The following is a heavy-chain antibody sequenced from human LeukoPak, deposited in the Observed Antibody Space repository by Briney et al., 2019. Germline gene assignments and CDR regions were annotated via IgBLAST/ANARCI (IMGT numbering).Heavy chain of an antibody. J-gene: IGHJ4*02. CDR1: GGSINGYS. Sequence: SETLSLTCTIRGGSINGYSWSWIRQTPEKGLEWIGEIHHSGTTNYRPSLKSRVTISFDKPKNQFSLTMTSVTAADTAVYYCTRQSGTVTPIDYWGQGTLVTVSS. V-gene: IGHV4-34*01. CDR2: IHHSGTT. CDR3: TRQSGTVTPIDY. D-gene: IGHD4-17*01.